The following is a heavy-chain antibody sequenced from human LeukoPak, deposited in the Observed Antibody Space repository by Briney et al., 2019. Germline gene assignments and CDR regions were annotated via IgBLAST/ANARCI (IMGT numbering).Heavy chain of an antibody. Sequence: GGSLRLSCAASGITVSSNYMSWVRQAPGKGLEWVSLIYSGGSTYYADSVQGRFTISRDNSKNTLYLQMNSLRAEDTAVYYCARGGSGSYFRDAFDIWGQGTMVNVSS. CDR3: ARGGSGSYFRDAFDI. D-gene: IGHD1-26*01. J-gene: IGHJ3*02. V-gene: IGHV3-66*02. CDR1: GITVSSNY. CDR2: IYSGGST.